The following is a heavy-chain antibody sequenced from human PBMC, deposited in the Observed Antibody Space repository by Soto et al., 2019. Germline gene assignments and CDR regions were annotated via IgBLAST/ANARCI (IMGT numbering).Heavy chain of an antibody. V-gene: IGHV4-38-2*02. D-gene: IGHD2-15*01. Sequence: PSETLSLTCTVSGYSIRSGYHWAWIRPPPGKGLEWLGSVHYSGNTYYNPSLKSRLTISVDKSKNQFSLNLSSVTAADTAVYYCARQDRVVAEGRWFDPWGQGTLVTVSS. J-gene: IGHJ5*02. CDR2: VHYSGNT. CDR3: ARQDRVVAEGRWFDP. CDR1: GYSIRSGYH.